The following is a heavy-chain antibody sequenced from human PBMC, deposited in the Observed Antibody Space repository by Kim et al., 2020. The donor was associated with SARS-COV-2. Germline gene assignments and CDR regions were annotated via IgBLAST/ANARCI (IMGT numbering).Heavy chain of an antibody. V-gene: IGHV3-23*01. J-gene: IGHJ4*02. D-gene: IGHD2-2*01. CDR2: ISGSGGST. Sequence: GGSLRLSCAASGFTFSSYAMSWVRQAPGKGLEWVSAISGSGGSTYYADSVKGRFTISRDNSKNTLYLQMNSLRAEDTAVYYCAKGGEGYCSSTSCYDYWGQGTLVTVSS. CDR1: GFTFSSYA. CDR3: AKGGEGYCSSTSCYDY.